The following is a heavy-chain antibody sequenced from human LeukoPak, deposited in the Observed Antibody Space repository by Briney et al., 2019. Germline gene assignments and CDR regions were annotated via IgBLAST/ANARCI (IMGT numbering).Heavy chain of an antibody. Sequence: GRSLRLSCAASGFTFSSYAMHWVRQAPGKGLEWVAVISYDGSNKYYADSVKGRFTISRDNSKNTLYLQMNSLRAEDTAVYYCARDSDFWSXYFDYWGQGTLVTVSS. CDR2: ISYDGSNK. D-gene: IGHD3-3*01. V-gene: IGHV3-30-3*01. J-gene: IGHJ4*02. CDR3: ARDSDFWSXYFDY. CDR1: GFTFSSYA.